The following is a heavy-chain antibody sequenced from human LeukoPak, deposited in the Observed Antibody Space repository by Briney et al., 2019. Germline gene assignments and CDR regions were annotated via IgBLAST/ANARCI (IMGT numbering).Heavy chain of an antibody. CDR2: INPNSGGT. V-gene: IGHV1-2*02. Sequence: GASVKVSCKASGYTFTGYYMHWVRQAPGQGLEWMGWINPNSGGTNYAQKFQGRVTMTRDTSISTAYMELSRLRSDDTAVYYCAREHWRDSSGWYGPPGIDYWGQGTLVTVSS. CDR3: AREHWRDSSGWYGPPGIDY. J-gene: IGHJ4*02. D-gene: IGHD6-19*01. CDR1: GYTFTGYY.